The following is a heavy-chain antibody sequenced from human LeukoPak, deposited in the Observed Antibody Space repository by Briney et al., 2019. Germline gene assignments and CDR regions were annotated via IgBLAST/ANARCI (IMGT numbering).Heavy chain of an antibody. V-gene: IGHV3-13*01. CDR1: GFTFSSYD. Sequence: GGSLRLSCAASGFTFSSYDMHWVRQATGKGLEWVSAIGTAGDTYYPGSVKGRFTISRENAKNSLYLQMNSLRAGDTAVYYCARGVVSGAPDFDYWGQGTLVTVSS. CDR3: ARGVVSGAPDFDY. D-gene: IGHD1-26*01. J-gene: IGHJ4*02. CDR2: IGTAGDT.